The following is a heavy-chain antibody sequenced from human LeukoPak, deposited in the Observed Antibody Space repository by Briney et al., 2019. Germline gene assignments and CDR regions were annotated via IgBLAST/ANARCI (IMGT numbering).Heavy chain of an antibody. CDR3: AKDSGIVGATGAFDI. Sequence: PGGSLRLSCGASGFTFSSYGMHWVRQAPGKGLEWVAFIRYDGSNKYYADSVKGRFTISRDNSKNTLYLQMNSLRAEDTAVYYCAKDSGIVGATGAFDIWGQGTMVTVSS. V-gene: IGHV3-30*02. D-gene: IGHD1-26*01. CDR2: IRYDGSNK. CDR1: GFTFSSYG. J-gene: IGHJ3*02.